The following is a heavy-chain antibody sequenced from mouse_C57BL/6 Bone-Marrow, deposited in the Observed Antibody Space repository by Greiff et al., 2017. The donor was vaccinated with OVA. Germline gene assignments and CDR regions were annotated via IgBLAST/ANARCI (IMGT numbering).Heavy chain of an antibody. Sequence: VQLQQSGAELARPGASVKLSCKASGYTFTSYGISWVKQRTGQGLEWIGEIYPRSGNTSYNEKFKGKATLTADKSSSTAYMELRSRTSEDSAVYFCARYGSYAMDYWGQGTSVTVSS. CDR2: IYPRSGNT. CDR1: GYTFTSYG. J-gene: IGHJ4*01. V-gene: IGHV1-81*01. D-gene: IGHD2-2*01. CDR3: ARYGSYAMDY.